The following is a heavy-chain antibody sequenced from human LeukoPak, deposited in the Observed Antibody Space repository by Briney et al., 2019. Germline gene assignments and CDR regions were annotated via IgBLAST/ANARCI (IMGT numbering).Heavy chain of an antibody. J-gene: IGHJ4*02. CDR1: GGSIRSGGYY. V-gene: IGHV4-31*03. D-gene: IGHD6-6*01. CDR2: IYYSGST. Sequence: SETLSLTCTVSGGSIRSGGYYWSWIRQHPGKGLEWIGYIYYSGSTYYNPSLKSRVTISVDTSKNQFSLKLSSVTAADTAVYYCARFEYSSSSTGFDYWGREPWSPSPQ. CDR3: ARFEYSSSSTGFDY.